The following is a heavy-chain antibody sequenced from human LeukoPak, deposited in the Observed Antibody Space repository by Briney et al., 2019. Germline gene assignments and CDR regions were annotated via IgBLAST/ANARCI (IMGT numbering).Heavy chain of an antibody. CDR3: ARDHPPTVTLCYYYYMDV. J-gene: IGHJ6*03. CDR2: IIPIFGTA. V-gene: IGHV1-69*06. CDR1: GGTFTSYA. Sequence: ASVKVSCKASGGTFTSYAISWVRQAPGQGLEWMGRIIPIFGTANCAQKFQGRVTITADKSTSTAYMELSSLRSEDRAVYYCARDHPPTVTLCYYYYMDVWGKGTTVTVSS. D-gene: IGHD4-17*01.